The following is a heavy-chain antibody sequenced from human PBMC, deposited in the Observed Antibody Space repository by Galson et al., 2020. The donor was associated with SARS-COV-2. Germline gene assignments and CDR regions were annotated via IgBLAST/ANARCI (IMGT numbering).Heavy chain of an antibody. J-gene: IGHJ4*02. CDR1: GFTFSSYA. V-gene: IGHV3-30-3*01. D-gene: IGHD3-10*01. CDR2: ISYDGSNK. Sequence: GGSLRPSCAASGFTFSSYAMHWVRQAPGKGLEWVAVISYDGSNKYYADSVKGRFTISRDNSKNPLYRQMNSLRAEDTAVYYCARSGSGSDYMAFDYWGQGTLVTVSS. CDR3: ARSGSGSDYMAFDY.